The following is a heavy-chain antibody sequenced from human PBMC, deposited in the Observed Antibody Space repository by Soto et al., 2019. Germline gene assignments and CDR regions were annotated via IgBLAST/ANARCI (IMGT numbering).Heavy chain of an antibody. CDR2: ISYDGSNK. D-gene: IGHD3-3*01. J-gene: IGHJ6*02. V-gene: IGHV3-30*18. Sequence: HPGGSLRLSCAASGFTFSSYGMHWVRQAPGKGLEWVAVISYDGSNKYYADSVKGRFTISRDNSKNTLYLQMNSLRAEDTAVYYCAKDRTIFGVAIDGMDVWSQGTTVTVSS. CDR1: GFTFSSYG. CDR3: AKDRTIFGVAIDGMDV.